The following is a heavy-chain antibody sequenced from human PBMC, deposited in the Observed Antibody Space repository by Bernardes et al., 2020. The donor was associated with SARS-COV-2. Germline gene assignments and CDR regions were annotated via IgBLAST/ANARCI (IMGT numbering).Heavy chain of an antibody. V-gene: IGHV3-21*01. CDR2: ISASSSYI. J-gene: IGHJ4*02. CDR1: GFSFSSYS. CDR3: ARDGDDILTGYLYYFDT. D-gene: IGHD3-9*01. Sequence: GGSLRLSCAASGFSFSSYSMNWVRQVPGRGLEWVSSISASSSYIFYADSVKGRFTVSRDNAGNSLFLEMDRLKAEDTAVYYCARDGDDILTGYLYYFDTWGQGTLVTVSS.